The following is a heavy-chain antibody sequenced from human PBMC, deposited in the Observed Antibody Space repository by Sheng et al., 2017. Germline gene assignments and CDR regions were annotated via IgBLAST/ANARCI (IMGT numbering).Heavy chain of an antibody. CDR3: ARAPSPSTVTAPYYYYYYMDV. D-gene: IGHD4-17*01. Sequence: QVQLVQSGAEVKKPGSSVKVSCKASGGTFSSYTISWVRQAPGQGLEWMGRIIPILGIANYAQKFQGRVTITADKSTSTAYMELSSLRSEDTAVYYCARAPSPSTVTAPYYYYYYMDVWGKGTTVTVSS. CDR2: IIPILGIA. CDR1: GGTFSSYT. J-gene: IGHJ6*03. V-gene: IGHV1-69*02.